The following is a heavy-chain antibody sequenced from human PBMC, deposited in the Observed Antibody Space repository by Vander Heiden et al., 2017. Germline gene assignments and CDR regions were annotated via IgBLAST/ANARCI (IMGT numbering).Heavy chain of an antibody. CDR3: TRDHVGYCSGASCSLNWLDP. D-gene: IGHD2-15*01. CDR1: GYTFSGNY. CDR2: INPNSGGT. J-gene: IGHJ5*02. V-gene: IGHV1-2*02. Sequence: QVQLVQSGAEVKKPGASVKVSCKASGYTFSGNYVNWVRQAPGQGLEWMGWINPNSGGTNYAQRFQGRVTMPRDTSISTVYMELSRLRSDDTAVYYCTRDHVGYCSGASCSLNWLDPWGQGTLVTVSP.